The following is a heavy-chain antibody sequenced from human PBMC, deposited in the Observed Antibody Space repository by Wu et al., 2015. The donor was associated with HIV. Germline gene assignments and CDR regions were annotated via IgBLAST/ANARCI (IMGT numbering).Heavy chain of an antibody. CDR2: ISYKGNT. D-gene: IGHD2-8*01. V-gene: IGHV4-59*02. Sequence: QVQLQESGPGRVKSSETLSLTCTVSGASVNPYYWTWIRQSPGRGLEWIGYISYKGNTNYSPSLKGRVTISLDMSRNQFSLKLRSATAADTAVYYCARVDLDGVYDPYYYYGMDVWGQGTTVTVSS. J-gene: IGHJ6*02. CDR1: GASVNPYY. CDR3: ARVDLDGVYDPYYYYGMDV.